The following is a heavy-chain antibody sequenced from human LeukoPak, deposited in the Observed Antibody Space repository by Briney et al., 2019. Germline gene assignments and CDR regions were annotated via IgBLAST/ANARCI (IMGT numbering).Heavy chain of an antibody. Sequence: SWVRQAPGKGLEWVGFIRGKAYGGTTEYAASVKGRFTISRDDSKSIAYLQMNSLKTEDTAVYYCVGRSSQFDYWGQGTLVTVSS. D-gene: IGHD1-26*01. J-gene: IGHJ4*02. CDR3: VGRSSQFDY. CDR2: IRGKAYGGTT. V-gene: IGHV3-49*02.